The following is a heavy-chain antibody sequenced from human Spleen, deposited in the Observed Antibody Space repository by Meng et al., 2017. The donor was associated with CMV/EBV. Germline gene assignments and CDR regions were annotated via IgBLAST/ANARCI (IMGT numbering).Heavy chain of an antibody. D-gene: IGHD4-23*01. CDR2: IKPDGSET. J-gene: IGHJ4*02. V-gene: IGHV3-7*01. CDR1: GFTFSSYG. CDR3: AAGNHFDH. Sequence: GESLKISCAASGFTFSSYGMHWVRQAPGKGLECVGNIKPDGSETYYVDSVKGRFTISRDNTKNSLYLQMNSLRAEDTAVYYCAAGNHFDHWGQGSPVTVSS.